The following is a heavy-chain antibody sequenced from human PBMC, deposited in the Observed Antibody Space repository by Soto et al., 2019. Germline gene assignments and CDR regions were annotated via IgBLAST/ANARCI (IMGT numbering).Heavy chain of an antibody. V-gene: IGHV3-7*01. Sequence: GGSLRLSCAASGFTCSSYWMSWVRQAQGKGLEWVANIKQDGSEKYYVDSVKGRFTISRDNAKNSLYLQMNSLRAEDTAAYYCSSGDSSSSHYCGQRT. J-gene: IGHJ4*02. CDR3: SSGDSSSSHY. CDR1: GFTCSSYW. CDR2: IKQDGSEK. D-gene: IGHD6-6*01.